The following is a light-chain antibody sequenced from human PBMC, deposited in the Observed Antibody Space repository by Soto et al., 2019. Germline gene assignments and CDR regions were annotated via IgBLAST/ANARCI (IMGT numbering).Light chain of an antibody. V-gene: IGLV1-44*01. CDR1: SSSIGSNT. Sequence: SVLTQPPSASGTPGQRVTISCSGSSSSIGSNTVNWYQQLPGTAPKLLIYSNNQRPSGVPDRFSGSKSGTSASLAISGLQSEDEADYYCAAWDDSLNGPLFGGGTQLTVL. CDR3: AAWDDSLNGPL. CDR2: SNN. J-gene: IGLJ2*01.